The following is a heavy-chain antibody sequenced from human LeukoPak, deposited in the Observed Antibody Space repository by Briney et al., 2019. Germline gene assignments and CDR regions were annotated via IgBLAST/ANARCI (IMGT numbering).Heavy chain of an antibody. CDR1: GGSISSGSYY. Sequence: SETLSLTCTVSGGSISSGSYYWSWIRQPAGKGLEWIGRIYTSGSTNYNPSLKSRVTISVDTSKNQFSLELTSVTAADTAVYYCANIRGIRGSGLGWFDPWGQGTLVTVSS. J-gene: IGHJ5*02. CDR2: IYTSGST. D-gene: IGHD3-10*01. V-gene: IGHV4-61*02. CDR3: ANIRGIRGSGLGWFDP.